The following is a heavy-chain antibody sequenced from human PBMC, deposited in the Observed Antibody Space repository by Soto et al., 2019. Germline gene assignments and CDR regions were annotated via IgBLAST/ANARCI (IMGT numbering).Heavy chain of an antibody. D-gene: IGHD3-9*01. J-gene: IGHJ6*02. CDR2: IFSNDEK. CDR3: ARIYDILTGPDLGYYYYGMDV. Sequence: SVPTLVNPTETLPLTCTDSGVSLSNARMGVSWIRHPPGKALEWLAQIFSNDEKSYSTSLKSRLTISKDTSKSQVVLTMTNMDPVDTATYYCARIYDILTGPDLGYYYYGMDVWVQGTTVTVS. CDR1: GVSLSNARMG. V-gene: IGHV2-26*01.